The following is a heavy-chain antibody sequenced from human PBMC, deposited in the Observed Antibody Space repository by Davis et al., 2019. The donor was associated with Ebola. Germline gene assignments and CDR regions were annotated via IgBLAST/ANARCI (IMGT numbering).Heavy chain of an antibody. CDR1: GGSFSGYY. D-gene: IGHD3-10*01. Sequence: MPSETLSLTCAVYGGSFSGYYWSWIRQPPGKGLEWIGEINHSGSTNYNPSLKSRVTISVDTSKNQFSLKLSSVTAADTAVYYCARGRTMLEYWGQGTLVTVSS. CDR3: ARGRTMLEY. V-gene: IGHV4-34*01. CDR2: INHSGST. J-gene: IGHJ4*02.